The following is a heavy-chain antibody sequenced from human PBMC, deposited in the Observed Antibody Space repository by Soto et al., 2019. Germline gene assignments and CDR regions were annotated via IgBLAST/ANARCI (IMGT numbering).Heavy chain of an antibody. CDR2: INPSGGST. J-gene: IGHJ6*02. D-gene: IGHD3-9*01. CDR1: GYTFTRSG. V-gene: IGHV1-46*01. CDR3: ARASDILTGDFYYYYGMDV. Sequence: ASVKVSCKASGYTFTRSGISWARQAPGQGLEWMGIINPSGGSTSYAQKFQGRVTMTRDTSTSTVYMELSSLRSEDTAVYYCARASDILTGDFYYYYGMDVSGQGTTVTVSS.